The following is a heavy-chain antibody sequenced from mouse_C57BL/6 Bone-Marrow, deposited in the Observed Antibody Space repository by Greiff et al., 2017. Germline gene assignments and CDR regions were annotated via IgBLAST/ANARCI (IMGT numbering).Heavy chain of an antibody. CDR3: TTCDSAWFAY. J-gene: IGHJ3*01. CDR1: GFNIKDDY. CDR2: IDPENGDT. V-gene: IGHV14-4*01. D-gene: IGHD2-4*01. Sequence: VQLQQSGAELVRPGASVKLSCTASGFNIKDDYMHWVKQRPEQGLEWIGWIDPENGDTEYASKFQGKATITAYTSSKTAYLQLRSLTSEDTAVYYCTTCDSAWFAYWGQGTLVTVSA.